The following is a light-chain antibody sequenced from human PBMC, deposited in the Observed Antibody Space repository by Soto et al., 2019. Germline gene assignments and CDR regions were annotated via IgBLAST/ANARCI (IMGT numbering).Light chain of an antibody. J-gene: IGKJ1*01. CDR2: GAS. CDR1: QSVNSNY. CDR3: QQYDSSPRT. Sequence: EIVLTQSPGTLSLSPGERATLSCRASQSVNSNYLAWYQQKPGQGPRLLMYGASSRATGIPDRFSGSGSGTDFTLTISRLEPEDFAVYYCQQYDSSPRTFRQGTKVEIK. V-gene: IGKV3-20*01.